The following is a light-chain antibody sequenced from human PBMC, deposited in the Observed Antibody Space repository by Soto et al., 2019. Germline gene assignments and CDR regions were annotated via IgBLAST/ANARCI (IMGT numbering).Light chain of an antibody. CDR1: NIGTKA. CDR3: QVWDRGSAQVV. CDR2: DDN. J-gene: IGLJ3*02. V-gene: IGLV3-21*02. Sequence: SYELTQPPSVSVAPGQTATIPCGGSNIGTKAVHWYQVRPGQAPVLVVYDDNDRPSEIPERFSGSSSANTATLTISRVEAGDEADYYCQVWDRGSAQVVFGGGTKVTVL.